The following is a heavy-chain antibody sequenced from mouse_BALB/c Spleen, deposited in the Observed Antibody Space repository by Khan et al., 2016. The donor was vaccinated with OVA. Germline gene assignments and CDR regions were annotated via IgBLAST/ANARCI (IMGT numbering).Heavy chain of an antibody. J-gene: IGHJ1*01. CDR3: VRPCYDRRNLDV. CDR2: ITPANGNT. D-gene: IGHD2-3*01. V-gene: IGHV14-3*02. CDR1: GFNIKDTY. Sequence: VQLQQSGAELVKPGASVKLSCTASGFNIKDTYIHWVKQRPEQGLEWIGRITPANGNTEYDPKFRGKATMRADISSNTAYLQLSSLTSGDTAVECCVRPCYDRRNLDVWGAGTTVTVSS.